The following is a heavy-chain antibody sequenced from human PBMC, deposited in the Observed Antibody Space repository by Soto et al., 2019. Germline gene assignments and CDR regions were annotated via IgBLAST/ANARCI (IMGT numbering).Heavy chain of an antibody. D-gene: IGHD6-19*01. CDR3: AKFSGPGYRSLWYYFEY. CDR1: GFTFSGYS. J-gene: IGHJ4*02. V-gene: IGHV3-21*06. CDR2: ISSRSTNI. Sequence: PGASLSLSWVHSGFTFSGYSLAWSRQSLGRGLEWVASISSRSTNIDYADSVKGRFTISRDNAKNLVSLQMSSLRGEDTALYYCAKFSGPGYRSLWYYFEYWGQGT.